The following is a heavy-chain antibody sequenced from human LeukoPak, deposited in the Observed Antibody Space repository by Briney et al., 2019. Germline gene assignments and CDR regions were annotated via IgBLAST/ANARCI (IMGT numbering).Heavy chain of an antibody. CDR1: GFTLSSYS. CDR2: INPSGSPT. D-gene: IGHD4-23*01. CDR3: ARAPNDYGGYTNDY. Sequence: GGSLRLSCEASGFTLSSYSMNWVRQAPGKGLEWVSYINPSGSPTYYADSVKGRFIISRDIVKNSLDLQMNNLRDEDTAVYYCARAPNDYGGYTNDYWGQGTLVIVSS. V-gene: IGHV3-48*02. J-gene: IGHJ4*02.